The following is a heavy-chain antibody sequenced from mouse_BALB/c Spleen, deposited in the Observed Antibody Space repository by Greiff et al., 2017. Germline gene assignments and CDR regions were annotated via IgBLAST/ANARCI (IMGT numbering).Heavy chain of an antibody. V-gene: IGHV1-7*01. D-gene: IGHD2-12*01. CDR3: AREGRRLYAMDY. J-gene: IGHJ4*01. CDR2: INPSTGYT. CDR1: GYTFTSYW. Sequence: QVQLQQSGAELAKPGASVKMSCKASGYTFTSYWMHWVKQRPGQGLEWIGYINPSTGYTEYNQKFKDKATLTADKSSSTAYMQLSSLTSEDSAVYYCAREGRRLYAMDYWGQGTSVTVSS.